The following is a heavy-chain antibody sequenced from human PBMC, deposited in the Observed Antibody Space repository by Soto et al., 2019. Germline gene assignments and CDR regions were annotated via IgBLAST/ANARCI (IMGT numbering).Heavy chain of an antibody. D-gene: IGHD3-22*01. V-gene: IGHV3-30*18. J-gene: IGHJ4*02. CDR2: ISYDGSNK. Sequence: GGSLRLSCAASGFTFSSYGMHWVRQAPGKGLEWVAVISYDGSNKYYADSVKGRFTISRDNSKNTLYLQMNSLRAEDTAVYYCAKDGPLGYYDSSGYHPGPFDYWGQGTLVTVSS. CDR1: GFTFSSYG. CDR3: AKDGPLGYYDSSGYHPGPFDY.